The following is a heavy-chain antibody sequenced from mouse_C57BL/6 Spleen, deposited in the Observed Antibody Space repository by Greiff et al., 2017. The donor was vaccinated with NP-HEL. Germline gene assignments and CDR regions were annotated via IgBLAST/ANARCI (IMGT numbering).Heavy chain of an antibody. Sequence: EVQLQQSGPELVKPGASVKISCKASGYTFTDYYMNWVKQSHGKSLEWIGDINPNNGGTSYNQKFKGKATLTVDKSSSTAYMELRSLTSEDSAVYYCARGGVYMLGAYWGQGTLVTVSA. CDR2: INPNNGGT. J-gene: IGHJ3*01. V-gene: IGHV1-26*01. CDR3: ARGGVYMLGAY. CDR1: GYTFTDYY. D-gene: IGHD1-3*01.